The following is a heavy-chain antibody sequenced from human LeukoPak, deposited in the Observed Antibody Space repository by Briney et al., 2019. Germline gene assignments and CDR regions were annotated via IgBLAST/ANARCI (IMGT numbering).Heavy chain of an antibody. V-gene: IGHV1-2*02. J-gene: IGHJ6*03. CDR1: GYTFTGYY. CDR3: ASHPPTTRGKEWLLSDYYMDV. CDR2: INPNSGGT. Sequence: GASVKVSCKASGYTFTGYYMHWVRQAPGQGLEWMGWINPNSGGTNYAQKFQGRVTMTRDTSISTAYMELSRLRSDDTAVYYCASHPPTTRGKEWLLSDYYMDVWGKGTTVTVSS. D-gene: IGHD3-3*01.